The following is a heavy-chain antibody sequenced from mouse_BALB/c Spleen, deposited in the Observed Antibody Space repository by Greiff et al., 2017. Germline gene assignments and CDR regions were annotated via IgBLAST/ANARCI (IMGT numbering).Heavy chain of an antibody. CDR2: INPYNDGT. D-gene: IGHD1-2*01. CDR3: AKGSHYYGYDY. Sequence: VQLKQSGPELVKPGASVKMSCKASGYTFTSYVMHWVKQKPGQGLEWIGYINPYNDGTKYNEKFKGKATLTSDKSSSTAYMELSSLTSEDSAVYYCAKGSHYYGYDYWGQGTTLTVSS. V-gene: IGHV1-14*01. CDR1: GYTFTSYV. J-gene: IGHJ2*01.